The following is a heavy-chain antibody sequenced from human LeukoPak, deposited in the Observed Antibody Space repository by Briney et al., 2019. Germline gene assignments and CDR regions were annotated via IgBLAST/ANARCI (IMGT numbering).Heavy chain of an antibody. D-gene: IGHD3-22*01. J-gene: IGHJ4*02. CDR3: ARDSRTYYYGSSGY. Sequence: ASVKVSFKASGYTFTSYGISWVRQAPGQGLEWMGWISAYNGNTNYAQKLQGRVTMTTDTSTSTAYMALRSLRSDDTAVYYCARDSRTYYYGSSGYWGQGSLVTVSS. CDR2: ISAYNGNT. CDR1: GYTFTSYG. V-gene: IGHV1-18*01.